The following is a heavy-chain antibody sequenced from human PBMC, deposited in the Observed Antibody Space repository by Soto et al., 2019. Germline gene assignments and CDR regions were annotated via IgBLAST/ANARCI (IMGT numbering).Heavy chain of an antibody. J-gene: IGHJ4*02. D-gene: IGHD3-16*01. Sequence: EVQLVESGGGLVQPGGSLRLSCAASGFTFSSYWMSWVRQAPGKGLEWVANIKQDGSEKYYVDSVKGRFTISRDNAKNSLYLQMNSLRAEDTAVYYCARDIIEDFYIGGSYEDYWGQGTLVTVSS. V-gene: IGHV3-7*01. CDR2: IKQDGSEK. CDR1: GFTFSSYW. CDR3: ARDIIEDFYIGGSYEDY.